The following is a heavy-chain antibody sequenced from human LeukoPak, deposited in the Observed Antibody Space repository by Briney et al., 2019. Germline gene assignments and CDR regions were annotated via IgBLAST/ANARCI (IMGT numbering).Heavy chain of an antibody. D-gene: IGHD5-18*01. V-gene: IGHV3-53*01. J-gene: IGHJ4*02. CDR3: ARRLHGSNYGYY. CDR2: IYSGDST. Sequence: GGSLRLSCAASGFTVNNNYMSWVRQAPGKGLEWVSVIYSGDSTYYADSVKGRFTISRDNSKNTLYLQMNSLRAEDTAVYFCARRLHGSNYGYYWGQGTLVTVSS. CDR1: GFTVNNNY.